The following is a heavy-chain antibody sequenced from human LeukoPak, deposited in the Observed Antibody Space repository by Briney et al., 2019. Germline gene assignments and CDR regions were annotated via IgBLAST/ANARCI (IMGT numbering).Heavy chain of an antibody. CDR1: GFTFSNYG. V-gene: IGHV3-30*03. CDR2: ISDDGTNE. J-gene: IGHJ4*02. D-gene: IGHD2-15*01. Sequence: GGSLRLSCAASGFTFSNYGRHCVRQAPGKGREWVAVISDDGTNEYYVDSVKGRFTISRDNSKNTLYLQMNSLRAEDTAVYYCAGGLLGCSRGSCYPTDYWGQGTLVIVSS. CDR3: AGGLLGCSRGSCYPTDY.